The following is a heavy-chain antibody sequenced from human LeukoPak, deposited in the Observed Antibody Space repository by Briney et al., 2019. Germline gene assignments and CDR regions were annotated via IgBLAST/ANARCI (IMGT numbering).Heavy chain of an antibody. CDR2: INSNSGGT. V-gene: IGHV1-2*06. CDR3: ARESAVAGSLGFDY. D-gene: IGHD6-19*01. CDR1: GYTLTGYH. J-gene: IGHJ4*02. Sequence: GASVKVSCKASGYTLTGYHMHWVRQAPGQGLEWMGRINSNSGGTNYAQKFQGRVTMTRDTSISTAYMELSRLRSDDTAVYYCARESAVAGSLGFDYWGQGTLVTVSS.